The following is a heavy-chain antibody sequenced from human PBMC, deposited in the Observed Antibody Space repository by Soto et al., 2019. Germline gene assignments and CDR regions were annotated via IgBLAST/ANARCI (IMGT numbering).Heavy chain of an antibody. J-gene: IGHJ6*02. V-gene: IGHV1-69*01. D-gene: IGHD2-21*01. CDR2: IIPIFGTT. CDR1: GDTFTRYG. Sequence: QVQLVQSGAEVKKPGSSVKVSCKASGDTFTRYGVSWVRQAPGQGLEWMGGIIPIFGTTNYAQKFQDRVTISADESTSIAYAELSSLRSEDTAVYYCASGQDRRSRSYSYYYVLEVWGQGTTVTVSS. CDR3: ASGQDRRSRSYSYYYVLEV.